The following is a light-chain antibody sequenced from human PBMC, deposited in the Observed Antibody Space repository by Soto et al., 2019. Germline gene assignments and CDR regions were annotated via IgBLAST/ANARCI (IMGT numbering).Light chain of an antibody. CDR3: QQYTGPPTT. CDR2: GAS. J-gene: IGKJ5*01. V-gene: IGKV3D-15*01. CDR1: QGVSSH. Sequence: ETVMTPSPVTLSVSPGDTATLSCRASQGVSSHLAWYQQKPGQAPRLLIYGASTRAAGIPDRFGGSGSGTDFPRTITRVEPEDSAVYFCQQYTGPPTTFGQGTRLE.